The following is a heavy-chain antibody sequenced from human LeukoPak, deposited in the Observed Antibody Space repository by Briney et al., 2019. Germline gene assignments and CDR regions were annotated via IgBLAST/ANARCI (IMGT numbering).Heavy chain of an antibody. CDR2: TSGSGGST. D-gene: IGHD6-19*01. Sequence: GGSLRLSCAASGFTFSSYAMSWVRQAPGKGLEWVSATSGSGGSTYYADSVKGRFTISRDNSKNTLYLQMNSLRAEDTAVYYCARVPRGYSNGWYFFDIWGQGTMVTVSS. J-gene: IGHJ3*02. CDR3: ARVPRGYSNGWYFFDI. V-gene: IGHV3-23*01. CDR1: GFTFSSYA.